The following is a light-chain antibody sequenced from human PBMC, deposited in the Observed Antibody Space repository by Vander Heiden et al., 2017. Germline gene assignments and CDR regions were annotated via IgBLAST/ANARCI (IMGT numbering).Light chain of an antibody. CDR2: AAS. V-gene: IGKV1-6*01. CDR1: QSIKND. J-gene: IGKJ2*01. Sequence: IQMTQPPSSLSPSVGDRVTITGRDSQSIKNDLGWYQQKPGKAPKLLIYAASSLQSGVPSRFSGSGSGTDFTLTISSLQAEDFAAYYCQQDYNSPYTFGQGTKLEIK. CDR3: QQDYNSPYT.